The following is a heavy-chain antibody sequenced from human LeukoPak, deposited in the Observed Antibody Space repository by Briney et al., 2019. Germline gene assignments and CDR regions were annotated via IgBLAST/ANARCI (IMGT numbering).Heavy chain of an antibody. J-gene: IGHJ4*02. CDR2: IYYSGST. CDR1: GGSISSYY. Sequence: SETLSLTCTVSGGSISSYYWSWIRQPPGKGLEWMGYIYYSGSTNYDPSLKSRVTISVDTSKNQFSLKLSSVTAADTAVYYCARSAYYYDSNRGSYFDYWGQGTLVTVSS. D-gene: IGHD3-22*01. CDR3: ARSAYYYDSNRGSYFDY. V-gene: IGHV4-59*08.